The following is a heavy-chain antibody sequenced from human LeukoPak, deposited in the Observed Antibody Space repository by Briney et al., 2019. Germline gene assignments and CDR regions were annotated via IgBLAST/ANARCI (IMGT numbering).Heavy chain of an antibody. CDR1: GGSISGDH. CDR2: VYYSGNT. J-gene: IGHJ3*02. V-gene: IGHV4-59*08. Sequence: SETLSLTCTVSGGSISGDHWNWIRQPPGKGLEWIGYVYYSGNTNYNPSLKSRVTISIDTSKNQFSLKLTSVTAADTAVYYCARRNDFAIWGQGTMVTVSS. CDR3: ARRNDFAI.